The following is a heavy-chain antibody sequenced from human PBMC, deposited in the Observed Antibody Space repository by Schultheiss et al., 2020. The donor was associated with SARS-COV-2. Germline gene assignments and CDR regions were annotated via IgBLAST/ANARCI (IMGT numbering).Heavy chain of an antibody. J-gene: IGHJ5*02. CDR1: GFTFSSYG. V-gene: IGHV3-33*01. CDR3: ARDSEWLAYNWFDP. D-gene: IGHD6-19*01. CDR2: IWYDGSNK. Sequence: GGSLRLSCAASGFTFSSYGMHWVRQAPGKGLEWVAVIWYDGSNKYYADSVKGRFTISRDNAKNSLYLQMNSLRAEDTAVYYCARDSEWLAYNWFDPWGQGTLVNVSS.